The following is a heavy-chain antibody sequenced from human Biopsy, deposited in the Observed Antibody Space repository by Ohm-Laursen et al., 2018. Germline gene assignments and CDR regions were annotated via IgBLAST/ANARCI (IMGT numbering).Heavy chain of an antibody. Sequence: TLSLTWPVSGVSINGGRYYWNWIRHHPGKGLEWIGNIVYSANTYYNPSLKSRVTISVDTSKNQFSLKLSSVTAADTAVYYCARLGSGDYFPTFFDFWGQGALVTVSS. J-gene: IGHJ4*02. CDR3: ARLGSGDYFPTFFDF. D-gene: IGHD5-12*01. CDR2: IVYSANT. CDR1: GVSINGGRYY. V-gene: IGHV4-31*02.